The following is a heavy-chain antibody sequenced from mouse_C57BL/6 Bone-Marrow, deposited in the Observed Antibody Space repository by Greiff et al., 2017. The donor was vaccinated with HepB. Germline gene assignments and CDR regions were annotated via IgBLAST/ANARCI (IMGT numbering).Heavy chain of an antibody. J-gene: IGHJ3*01. CDR2: IDPSDSYT. CDR3: ARSSYKGFAY. V-gene: IGHV1-50*01. CDR1: GYTFTSYW. D-gene: IGHD1-3*01. Sequence: QVQLQQPGAELVKPGASVKLSCKASGYTFTSYWMQWVKQRPGQGLEWIGEIDPSDSYTNYNQKFKGQATLTVDTSSSTAYMQLSSLTSEDSAVYYCARSSYKGFAYWGQGTLVTVSA.